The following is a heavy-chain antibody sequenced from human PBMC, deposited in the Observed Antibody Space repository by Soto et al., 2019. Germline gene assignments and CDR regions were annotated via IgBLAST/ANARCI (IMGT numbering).Heavy chain of an antibody. D-gene: IGHD5-18*01. V-gene: IGHV4-34*01. J-gene: IGHJ6*02. Sequence: SETLSLTCAVYGGSFSGYYWSWIRQPPGKGLEWIGEINHSGSTNYNPSLKSRVTISVDTSKNQFSLKLSSVTGADTAVYYCARGRTAMVNYYYYYGMDVWGQGTTVTVSS. CDR1: GGSFSGYY. CDR3: ARGRTAMVNYYYYYGMDV. CDR2: INHSGST.